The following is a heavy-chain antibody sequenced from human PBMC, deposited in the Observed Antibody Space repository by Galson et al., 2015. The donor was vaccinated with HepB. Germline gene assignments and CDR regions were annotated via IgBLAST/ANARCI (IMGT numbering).Heavy chain of an antibody. CDR1: GFTFSSYA. CDR3: ATSGSPDYYGMDV. V-gene: IGHV3-23*01. Sequence: SLRLSCAASGFTFSSYAMSWVRQAPGKGLEWVSAISGSGGSTYYADSVKGRFTISRDNSKNTLYLQMNSLRAEDTAVYYCATSGSPDYYGMDVWGQGTTVTVSS. D-gene: IGHD3-10*01. J-gene: IGHJ6*02. CDR2: ISGSGGST.